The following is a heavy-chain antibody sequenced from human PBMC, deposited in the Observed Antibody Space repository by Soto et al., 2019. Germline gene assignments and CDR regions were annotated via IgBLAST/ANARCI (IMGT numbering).Heavy chain of an antibody. V-gene: IGHV1-69*13. CDR1: GGTFSSYA. D-gene: IGHD6-6*01. CDR3: ARGDSSSSFGLDYYGMDV. CDR2: IIPIFGTA. J-gene: IGHJ6*02. Sequence: SVKVSCKASGGTFSSYAISWVRQAPGQGLEWMGGIIPIFGTANYAQKFQGRVTITADESTSTAYMELSSLRSEDTAVYYCARGDSSSSFGLDYYGMDVWGQGTTVTVS.